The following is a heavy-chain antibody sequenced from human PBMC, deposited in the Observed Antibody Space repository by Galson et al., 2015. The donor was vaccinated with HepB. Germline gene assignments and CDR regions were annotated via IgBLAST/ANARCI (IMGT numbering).Heavy chain of an antibody. CDR1: GFTFSSYS. V-gene: IGHV3-21*01. CDR2: ISSSSSYI. D-gene: IGHD2-2*01. J-gene: IGHJ4*02. Sequence: SLRLSCAASGFTFSSYSMNWVRQAPGKGLEWVSSISSSSSYIYYADSVKGRFTISRDNAKNSLYLQMNSLRAEDTAVYYCARGPPPIVVVPAAKPTDYWGQGTLVTVSS. CDR3: ARGPPPIVVVPAAKPTDY.